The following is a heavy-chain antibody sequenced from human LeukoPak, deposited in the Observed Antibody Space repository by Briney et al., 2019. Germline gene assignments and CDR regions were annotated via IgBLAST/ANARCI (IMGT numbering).Heavy chain of an antibody. CDR2: IYYSGST. V-gene: IGHV4-39*01. CDR1: GGSISSSSYN. Sequence: SETLSLTCTVSGGSISSSSYNWGWIRQPPGKGLEWIGSIYYSGSTYYNPSLKSRVTTSVDTSKNQFSLKLSSVTAADTAVYYCASALPHYYDSSGNDAFDIWGQGTMVTVSS. D-gene: IGHD3-22*01. CDR3: ASALPHYYDSSGNDAFDI. J-gene: IGHJ3*02.